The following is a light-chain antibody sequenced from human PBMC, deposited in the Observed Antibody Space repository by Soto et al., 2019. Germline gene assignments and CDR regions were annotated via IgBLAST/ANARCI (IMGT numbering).Light chain of an antibody. Sequence: QSALTQPPSVSGSPGQSVTISCTVTSSDVGDYEHVSWYQQAPGTAPKLIIFDVTNRPSGVPDRFSGSKSGNTPSLTIFGLQAEDEADYYCSLYTSTSTPWVFGGGTQLTVL. J-gene: IGLJ3*02. CDR3: SLYTSTSTPWV. V-gene: IGLV2-18*01. CDR1: SSDVGDYEH. CDR2: DVT.